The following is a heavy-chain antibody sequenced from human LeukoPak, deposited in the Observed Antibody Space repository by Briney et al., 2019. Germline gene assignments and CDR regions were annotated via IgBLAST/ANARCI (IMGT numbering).Heavy chain of an antibody. CDR3: ARNPRHGDDWFDP. CDR1: GGSIRSSYYY. V-gene: IGHV4-61*01. CDR2: IYYSGST. Sequence: PSETLSLTCTVSGGSIRSSYYYWSWIRQPPGKGLEWIGYIYYSGSTNYNPSLKSRVTISVDTSKNQFSLKLSSVTAADTAVYYCARNPRHGDDWFDPWGQGTLVTVSS. J-gene: IGHJ5*02.